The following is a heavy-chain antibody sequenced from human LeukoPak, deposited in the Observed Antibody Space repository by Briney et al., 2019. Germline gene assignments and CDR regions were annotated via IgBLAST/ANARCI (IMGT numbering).Heavy chain of an antibody. J-gene: IGHJ4*02. Sequence: SETLSLTCTVSDGSISSYYWSWIRQPPGKGLEWIGYIYTSGSTNYNPSLKSRVTISVDTSKNQFSLKLSSVTAADTAVYYCARLTYYDFWSGCYNGHYYFDYWGQGTLVTVSS. CDR3: ARLTYYDFWSGCYNGHYYFDY. CDR2: IYTSGST. V-gene: IGHV4-4*09. CDR1: DGSISSYY. D-gene: IGHD3-3*01.